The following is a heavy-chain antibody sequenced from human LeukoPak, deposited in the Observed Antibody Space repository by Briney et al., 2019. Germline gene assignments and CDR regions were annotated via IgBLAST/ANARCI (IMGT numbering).Heavy chain of an antibody. V-gene: IGHV3-7*01. J-gene: IGHJ3*02. CDR3: ASPVGATTVRAFDI. Sequence: GGSLRLSCSASGFTFSTYWMSWVRQAPGKGLEWVANMKRDGSEIYYVDSVKGRFTISRDNAKNSLFLQMNSLRAEDTAVYYCASPVGATTVRAFDIWGQGTMVTVSS. CDR2: MKRDGSEI. D-gene: IGHD1-26*01. CDR1: GFTFSTYW.